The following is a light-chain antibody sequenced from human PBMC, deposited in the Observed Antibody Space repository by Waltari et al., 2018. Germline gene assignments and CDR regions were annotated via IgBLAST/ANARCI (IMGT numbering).Light chain of an antibody. Sequence: EIVLTQSPGTLSLSPGERATLSCRASQSVTSIQLTWYQQKRGQAPRLLIYGTSSRATAIPDRFSGSGSGTDFTLTISRLEPEDFAVYYCQQYDGEVVTFGGGTKVEI. CDR3: QQYDGEVVT. V-gene: IGKV3-20*01. J-gene: IGKJ4*01. CDR1: QSVTSIQ. CDR2: GTS.